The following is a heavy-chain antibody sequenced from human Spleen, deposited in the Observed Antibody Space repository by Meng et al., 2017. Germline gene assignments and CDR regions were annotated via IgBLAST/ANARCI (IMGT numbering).Heavy chain of an antibody. Sequence: GESLKISCAASGFTFSSYAVSWVRQAPGKGLEWVSAIGGSGGNTYYADSVKGRFTISRDNSKNTLYLQMNSLSAEDTAVYYCAQATGPCLQLLPSLGYWGQGTLVTVSS. CDR2: IGGSGGNT. D-gene: IGHD3-16*01. V-gene: IGHV3-23*01. CDR1: GFTFSSYA. CDR3: AQATGPCLQLLPSLGY. J-gene: IGHJ4*02.